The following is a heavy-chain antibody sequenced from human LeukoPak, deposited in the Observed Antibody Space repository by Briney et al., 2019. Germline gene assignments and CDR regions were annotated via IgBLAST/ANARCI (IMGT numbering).Heavy chain of an antibody. CDR3: ARGRLVYCSGGSCYWDNWFDP. J-gene: IGHJ5*02. CDR2: IYYSGST. D-gene: IGHD2-15*01. Sequence: SETLSLTCTVSGGSISGSSYYWGWIRQPPGKGLEWIGSIYYSGSTYYNPSLKSRVTISVDTSKNQFSLKLNSVTATDTAVYYCARGRLVYCSGGSCYWDNWFDPWGQGTLVTVSS. V-gene: IGHV4-39*02. CDR1: GGSISGSSYY.